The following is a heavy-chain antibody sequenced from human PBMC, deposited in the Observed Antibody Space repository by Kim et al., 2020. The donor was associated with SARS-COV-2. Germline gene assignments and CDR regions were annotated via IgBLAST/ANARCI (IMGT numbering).Heavy chain of an antibody. CDR1: GGSFSGYY. J-gene: IGHJ6*02. D-gene: IGHD6-13*01. Sequence: SETLSLTCAVYGGSFSGYYWSWIRQPPGKGLEWIGEINHSGSTNYNPSLKSRVTISVDTSKNQFSLKLSSVTAADTAVYYCARVPPGGSSWYPPQDVWGQGTTVTVSS. CDR2: INHSGST. V-gene: IGHV4-34*01. CDR3: ARVPPGGSSWYPPQDV.